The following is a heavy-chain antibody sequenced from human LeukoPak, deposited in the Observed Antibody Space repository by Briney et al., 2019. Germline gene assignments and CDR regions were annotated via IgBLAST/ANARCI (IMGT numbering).Heavy chain of an antibody. CDR2: ISAYNGNT. CDR3: AREIPGTYDILTGQGWFDP. J-gene: IGHJ5*02. CDR1: GYTFTSYG. V-gene: IGHV1-18*01. Sequence: EASVKVSCKASGYTFTSYGISWVRQAPGQGLEWMGWISAYNGNTNYAQKLQGRVTMTTDTSTSTAYMELRSLRSDDTAVYYCAREIPGTYDILTGQGWFDPWGQGTLVTVSS. D-gene: IGHD3-9*01.